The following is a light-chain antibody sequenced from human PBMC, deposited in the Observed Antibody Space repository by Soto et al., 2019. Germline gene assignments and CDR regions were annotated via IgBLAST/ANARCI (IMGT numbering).Light chain of an antibody. J-gene: IGKJ2*01. CDR1: QSVRSN. V-gene: IGKV3-15*01. CDR3: QQYDHWPPYT. Sequence: EIGMYQSPPTLSVSTGERATLSCRASQSVRSNLAWYQQKPGRAPRLLMYGASNRVTGVPARFSGSGSGTDFTLTISSVQSEDFAIYYCQQYDHWPPYTFGQGTKVDIK. CDR2: GAS.